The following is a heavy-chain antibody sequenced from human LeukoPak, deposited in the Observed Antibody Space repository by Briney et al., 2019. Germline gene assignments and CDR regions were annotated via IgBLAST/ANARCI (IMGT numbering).Heavy chain of an antibody. CDR2: IYPGDSDT. CDR1: GYTFTNYW. Sequence: GESLKISCKASGYTFTNYWIGWVRQMPGKGLEWMGIIYPGDSDTRYSPSFQGQVTISADKSISTAYLQWSSLKASDTAMYYCARHRGTMYSSSWYWFDPWGQGTLVTVSS. D-gene: IGHD6-13*01. J-gene: IGHJ5*02. V-gene: IGHV5-51*01. CDR3: ARHRGTMYSSSWYWFDP.